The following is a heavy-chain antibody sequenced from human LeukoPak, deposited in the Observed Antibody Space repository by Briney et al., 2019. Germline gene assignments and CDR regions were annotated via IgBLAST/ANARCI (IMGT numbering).Heavy chain of an antibody. V-gene: IGHV3-48*01. D-gene: IGHD2-15*01. CDR3: ATDCSGGRCYPIFDY. CDR1: GFTFSSYS. J-gene: IGHJ4*02. Sequence: GGSLRLSCAASGFTFSSYSMNWVRQAPGKGPERVSYISTSSSTICYADSVNGRFTISRDNAKNALYPQMNSLRAEDTAVYYCATDCSGGRCYPIFDYWGQGTLVTGSS. CDR2: ISTSSSTI.